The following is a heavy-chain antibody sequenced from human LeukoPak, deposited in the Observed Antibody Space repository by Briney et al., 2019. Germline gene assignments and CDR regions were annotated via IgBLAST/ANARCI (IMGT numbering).Heavy chain of an antibody. Sequence: PSETLSLTCAVYGGSFSGYYWSWIRHPPGKGLEWIGEINHSGSTNYNPSLKSRVTISVDTSKNQFSLKLSSVTAADTAVYYCARGENYGDYAVGYWGQGTLVTVSS. CDR1: GGSFSGYY. CDR2: INHSGST. D-gene: IGHD4-17*01. CDR3: ARGENYGDYAVGY. J-gene: IGHJ4*02. V-gene: IGHV4-34*01.